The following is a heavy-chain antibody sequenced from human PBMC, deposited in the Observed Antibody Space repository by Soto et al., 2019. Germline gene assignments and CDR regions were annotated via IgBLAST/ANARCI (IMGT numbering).Heavy chain of an antibody. J-gene: IGHJ4*02. CDR1: GASIAGSSY. CDR3: ARGMTPPGAPAWYYLES. CDR2: FSLTGTT. D-gene: IGHD2-8*02. V-gene: IGHV4-4*07. Sequence: SETLSLTCSVSGASIAGSSYWSWIRQPAWKGLEWIGRFSLTGTTNYSPSLMSRVTMSADVSKNQFSLRLTSVTAADTALYYCARGMTPPGAPAWYYLESWGQGTMVAVSS.